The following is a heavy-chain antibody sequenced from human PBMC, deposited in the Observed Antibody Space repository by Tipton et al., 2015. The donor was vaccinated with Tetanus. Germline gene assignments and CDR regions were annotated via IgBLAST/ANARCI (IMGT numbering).Heavy chain of an antibody. Sequence: QLVQSGAEVKKPGESLRISCKCSGYTFDTYWIAWVRQMPGKGLEWMGIIYPGDSETRYSPSFQGHVTMSADKSINTAYLQWSSLEASDTAMYFCVRLHLRTYASSSGYWGQGTLVTVSS. CDR3: VRLHLRTYASSSGY. V-gene: IGHV5-51*01. D-gene: IGHD6-6*01. J-gene: IGHJ4*02. CDR2: IYPGDSET. CDR1: GYTFDTYW.